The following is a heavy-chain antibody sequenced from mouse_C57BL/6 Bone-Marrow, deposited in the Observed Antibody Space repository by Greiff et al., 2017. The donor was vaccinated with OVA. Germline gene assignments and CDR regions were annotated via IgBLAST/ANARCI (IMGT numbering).Heavy chain of an antibody. V-gene: IGHV1-50*01. D-gene: IGHD1-1*01. J-gene: IGHJ3*01. CDR3: AREGTIVAGRFAY. Sequence: QVQLQQPGAELVKPGASVKLSCKASGYTFTSSWMPWVKQRPGQGLAWIGEIAPSDSYTKYNQKFQGKATLTVDNSSHKAYMQLSSLKSEDSAVYDSAREGTIVAGRFAYWGQGTLVTVSA. CDR1: GYTFTSSW. CDR2: IAPSDSYT.